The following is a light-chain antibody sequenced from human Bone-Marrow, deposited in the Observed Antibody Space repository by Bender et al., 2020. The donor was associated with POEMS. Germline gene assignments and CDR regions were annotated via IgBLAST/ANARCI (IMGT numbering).Light chain of an antibody. CDR2: NVT. Sequence: QSALTQPASVSGSPGQSITISCTGTSSDVGAYNFVSWYQQHAGSAPKLMINNVTDRPSGISNRFSGSKSGNTASLTISGLQAEDEADYYCSSYTSGSTFVFGTGTKVTVL. V-gene: IGLV2-14*01. J-gene: IGLJ1*01. CDR1: SSDVGAYNF. CDR3: SSYTSGSTFV.